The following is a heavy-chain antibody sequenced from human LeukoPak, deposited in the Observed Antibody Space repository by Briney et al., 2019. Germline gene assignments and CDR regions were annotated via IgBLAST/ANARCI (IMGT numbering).Heavy chain of an antibody. V-gene: IGHV1-2*04. Sequence: ASVKVSCKASGYTFTGYYMHWVRQAPGQGLEWMGWINPNSGGTNYAQKFQGWVTMTRDTPISTAYMELSRLRSDDTAVYYCARDVRWELRAFDIWGQGTMVTVSS. CDR3: ARDVRWELRAFDI. D-gene: IGHD1-26*01. CDR1: GYTFTGYY. CDR2: INPNSGGT. J-gene: IGHJ3*02.